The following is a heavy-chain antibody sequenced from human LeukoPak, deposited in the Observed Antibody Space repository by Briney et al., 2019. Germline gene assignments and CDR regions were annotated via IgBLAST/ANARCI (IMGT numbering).Heavy chain of an antibody. J-gene: IGHJ4*02. CDR2: IINDGSST. CDR1: GFNFKNYW. CDR3: ARDHYYDSSGYCSY. V-gene: IGHV3-74*01. D-gene: IGHD3-22*01. Sequence: GGSLRLPCAASGFNFKNYWMHWVRQAPGKGLEWVSRIINDGSSTTYADSVKGRFTISRDNAKDTLYLQMNSLRVEDTAVYYCARDHYYDSSGYCSYWGQGTLVTVSS.